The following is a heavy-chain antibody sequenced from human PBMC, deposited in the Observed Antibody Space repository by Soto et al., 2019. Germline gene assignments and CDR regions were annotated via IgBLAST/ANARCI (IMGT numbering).Heavy chain of an antibody. CDR2: MYYSVST. CDR3: ARDIGNSDHGTDI. CDR1: GGSLSSGSYS. V-gene: IGHV4-61*01. Sequence: ETLSLTCTVSGGSLSSGSYSWSWIRQPPGKGLEWIGYMYYSVSTSYNPSLKSRVTISVDTSKNQFSLKLSSVTAADTPVYYCARDIGNSDHGTDISDKRSTVSGSS. J-gene: IGHJ6*04. D-gene: IGHD2-21*01.